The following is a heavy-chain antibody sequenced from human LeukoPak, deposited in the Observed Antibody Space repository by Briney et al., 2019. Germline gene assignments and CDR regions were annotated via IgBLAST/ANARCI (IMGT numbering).Heavy chain of an antibody. CDR1: GYTFTSYA. CDR2: IIPIFGTA. V-gene: IGHV1-69*13. J-gene: IGHJ6*02. CDR3: ARDLNCTNGVCYNRYYYYYGMDV. Sequence: SVKVSCKASGYTFTSYAISWVRQAPGQGLEWMGGIIPIFGTANYAQKFQGRVTITADESTSTAYMELSSLRSEDTAVYYCARDLNCTNGVCYNRYYYYYGMDVWGQGTTVTVSS. D-gene: IGHD2-8*01.